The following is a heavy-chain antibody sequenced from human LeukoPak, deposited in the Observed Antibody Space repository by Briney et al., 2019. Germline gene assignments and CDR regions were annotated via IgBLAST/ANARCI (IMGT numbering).Heavy chain of an antibody. V-gene: IGHV4-59*11. CDR3: ARDLVTVTKGFDI. CDR2: ISYIGST. CDR1: GDSFSSHY. D-gene: IGHD4-17*01. J-gene: IGHJ3*02. Sequence: PSETLSLTCAVSGDSFSSHYWTWIRQPPGKGLEWIGYISYIGSTNYNPSLKSRVTISKDTSKNQFSLKLSSVTAADTAVYYCARDLVTVTKGFDIWGQGTMVSVSS.